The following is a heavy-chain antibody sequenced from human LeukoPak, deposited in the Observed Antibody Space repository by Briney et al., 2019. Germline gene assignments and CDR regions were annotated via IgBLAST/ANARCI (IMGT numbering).Heavy chain of an antibody. CDR1: GFTFTTYG. CDR2: VSYDGTNK. V-gene: IGHV3-30*18. D-gene: IGHD6-13*01. J-gene: IGHJ4*02. CDR3: AKGYDSSNWHYFDY. Sequence: GGSLRLSCAASGFTFTTYGMHWVRQAPGKGLEWVAVVSYDGTNKYYADSVKGRFTISRDSSKNTLYLQMNSLRAEDTAVYYCAKGYDSSNWHYFDYWGQGTLVTVSS.